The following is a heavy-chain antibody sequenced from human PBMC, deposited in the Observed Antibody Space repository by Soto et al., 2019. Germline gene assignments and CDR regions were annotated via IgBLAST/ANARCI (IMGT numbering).Heavy chain of an antibody. D-gene: IGHD4-17*01. CDR3: ARDQGGYDYEGWFDP. Sequence: ASVKVSCKASGYTFTSYAMHWVRQAPGQRLEWMGWINAGNGNTKYSQKFQGRVTITRDTSASTAYMELSSLRSEDTAVYYCARDQGGYDYEGWFDPWGQGTLVTVSS. CDR2: INAGNGNT. V-gene: IGHV1-3*01. J-gene: IGHJ5*02. CDR1: GYTFTSYA.